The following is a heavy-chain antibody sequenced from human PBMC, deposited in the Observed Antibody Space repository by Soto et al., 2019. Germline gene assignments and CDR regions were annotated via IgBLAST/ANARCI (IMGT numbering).Heavy chain of an antibody. CDR2: ISAYNGNT. CDR1: GYTFTSYG. Sequence: ASVKVSCKASGYTFTSYGISWVRQAPGQGLQWMGWISAYNGNTNYAQKLQGRVTMTTDTSTSTAYMELRSLRSDDTAVYYCARQSRITIFGVVIKTHTSNYSDYWGQGTLVTVSS. V-gene: IGHV1-18*04. CDR3: ARQSRITIFGVVIKTHTSNYSDY. J-gene: IGHJ4*02. D-gene: IGHD3-3*01.